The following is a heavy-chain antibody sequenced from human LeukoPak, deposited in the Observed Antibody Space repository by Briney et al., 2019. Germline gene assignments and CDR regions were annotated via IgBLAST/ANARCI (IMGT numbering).Heavy chain of an antibody. CDR1: GGSISSGDYY. V-gene: IGHV4-30-4*08. D-gene: IGHD3-10*01. CDR2: IYYSGST. Sequence: SETLSLTCTVSGGSISSGDYYWSWIRQPPGKGLEWVGYIYYSGSTYYNPSLKSRVTISVDTSKNQFSLKLSSVTAADTAVYYCARGMVRGVFDPWGQGTLVTVSS. CDR3: ARGMVRGVFDP. J-gene: IGHJ5*02.